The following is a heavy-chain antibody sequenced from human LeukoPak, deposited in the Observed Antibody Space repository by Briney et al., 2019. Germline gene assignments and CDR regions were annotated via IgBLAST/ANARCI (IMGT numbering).Heavy chain of an antibody. J-gene: IGHJ4*02. CDR2: ISWNSGSI. CDR3: AGPLGSNALDY. CDR1: GFTFDDYA. V-gene: IGHV3-9*01. Sequence: PGRSLRLSCAASGFTFDDYAMHWVRQAPGKGLEWVSGISWNSGSIGYADSVKGRFTISRDNAKNSLYLQMNSLRAEDTAVYYCAGPLGSNALDYWGQGTLVTVSS. D-gene: IGHD4-11*01.